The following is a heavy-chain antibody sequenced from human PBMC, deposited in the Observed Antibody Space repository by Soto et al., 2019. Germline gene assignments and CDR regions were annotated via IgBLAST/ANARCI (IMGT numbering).Heavy chain of an antibody. Sequence: PGGSLRLSCAASGFTFSSYGMHWVRQAPGKGLEWVAVIWYDGSNKYYADSVKGRFTISRDNSKNTLYLQMNSLRAEDTAVYYCARYGGGCNSTSCPLYYYYGMDVWGQGTTVTAP. CDR1: GFTFSSYG. CDR2: IWYDGSNK. D-gene: IGHD2-2*01. CDR3: ARYGGGCNSTSCPLYYYYGMDV. J-gene: IGHJ6*02. V-gene: IGHV3-33*01.